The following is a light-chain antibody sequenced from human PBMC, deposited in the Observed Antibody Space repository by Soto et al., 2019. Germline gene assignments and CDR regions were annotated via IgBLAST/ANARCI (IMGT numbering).Light chain of an antibody. CDR2: GNN. J-gene: IGLJ1*01. CDR3: QSYDRSLSGLYV. V-gene: IGLV1-40*01. Sequence: QSVLTQPPSVSGAPGQRVTISCTGSSSNIGAGYDVHWYQQLPGTAPKLLIYGNNNRPSGVPDRFSGSKSGTSASLAITGLQADDEADYSCQSYDRSLSGLYVFGTGTKVTVL. CDR1: SSNIGAGYD.